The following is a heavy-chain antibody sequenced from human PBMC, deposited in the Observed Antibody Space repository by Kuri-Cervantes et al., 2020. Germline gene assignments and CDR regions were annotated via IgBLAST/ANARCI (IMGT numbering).Heavy chain of an antibody. CDR1: GGSISSSSYY. CDR3: ARGRYSYYDILTGGMDV. D-gene: IGHD3-9*01. J-gene: IGHJ6*02. CDR2: IYYGGST. V-gene: IGHV4-39*07. Sequence: SETLSLTCTVSGGSISSSSYYWGWIRQPPGKGLEWIGSIYYGGSTYYNPSLKSRVTISVDRSKNQFSLKLSSLTAADTAVYYCARGRYSYYDILTGGMDVWGQGTTVTVSS.